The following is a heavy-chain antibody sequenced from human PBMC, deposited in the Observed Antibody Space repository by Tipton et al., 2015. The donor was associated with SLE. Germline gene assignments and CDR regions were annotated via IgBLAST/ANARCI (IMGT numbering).Heavy chain of an antibody. CDR1: GYTFTSYA. J-gene: IGHJ4*02. CDR3: ARGGKSSGERYYDSSADSEY. CDR2: INTNTGNP. Sequence: QLVQSGSELEKPGASVKVSCKASGYTFTSYAMNWVRQAPGQGLEWMGWINTNTGNPTYAQGFTGRFVFSLDTSVSTAYLQISSLKAEDTAVYYCARGGKSSGERYYDSSADSEYWGQGTLVTVSS. D-gene: IGHD3-22*01. V-gene: IGHV7-4-1*02.